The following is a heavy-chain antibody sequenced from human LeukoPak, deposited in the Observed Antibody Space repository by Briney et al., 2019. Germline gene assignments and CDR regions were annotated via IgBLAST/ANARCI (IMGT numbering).Heavy chain of an antibody. D-gene: IGHD2-21*01. CDR3: AREQSYSEEIVVVNPPFDY. Sequence: GGSLRLSCAASGFTFSSYGMNWVRQAPGKGLEWVSSISSSGTYIYFADSVKGRFTISRDNAKNSLYLQMNSLRAEDTALYYCAREQSYSEEIVVVNPPFDYWGQGTLVTVAS. CDR1: GFTFSSYG. V-gene: IGHV3-21*01. J-gene: IGHJ4*02. CDR2: ISSSGTYI.